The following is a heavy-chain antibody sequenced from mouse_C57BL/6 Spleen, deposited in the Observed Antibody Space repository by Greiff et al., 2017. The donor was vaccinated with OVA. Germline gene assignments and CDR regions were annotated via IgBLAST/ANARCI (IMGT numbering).Heavy chain of an antibody. CDR2: IYPRSGNT. CDR3: ARSVYDGYSFAY. CDR1: GYTFTSYG. Sequence: VQVVESGAELARPGASVKLSCKASGYTFTSYGISWVKQRTGQGLEWIGEIYPRSGNTYYNEKFKGKATLTADKSSSTAYMELRSLTSEDSAVYFCARSVYDGYSFAYWGQGTLVTVSA. J-gene: IGHJ3*01. V-gene: IGHV1-81*01. D-gene: IGHD2-3*01.